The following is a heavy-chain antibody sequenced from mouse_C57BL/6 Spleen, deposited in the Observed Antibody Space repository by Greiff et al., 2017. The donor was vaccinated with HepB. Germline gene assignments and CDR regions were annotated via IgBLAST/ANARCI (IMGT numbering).Heavy chain of an antibody. V-gene: IGHV14-3*01. D-gene: IGHD1-1*01. CDR3: ARGGLYGSSAYYAMDY. J-gene: IGHJ4*01. CDR2: IDTANGNT. Sequence: VQLQQSVAELVRPGASVKLSCTASGFNIKNTYMHWVKQRPEQGLEWIGRIDTANGNTKYAPKFQGKATITADTSSNTAYLQLSSLTSEDTAIYYGARGGLYGSSAYYAMDYWGQGTSVTVSS. CDR1: GFNIKNTY.